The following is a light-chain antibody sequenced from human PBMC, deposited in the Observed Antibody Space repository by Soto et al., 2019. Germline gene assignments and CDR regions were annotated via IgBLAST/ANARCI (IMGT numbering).Light chain of an antibody. CDR1: QSVSSSY. V-gene: IGKV3-20*01. CDR2: GAS. CDR3: QQYGSSPLT. Sequence: EIVLTQSAGPLSLSPGERATLSCRASQSVSSSYLAWYQQKPGQAPRLLIYGASSRATGIPDRFSGSGSGTDFTVTISRLEPEDSAVYYCQQYGSSPLTFGGGTKVDIK. J-gene: IGKJ4*01.